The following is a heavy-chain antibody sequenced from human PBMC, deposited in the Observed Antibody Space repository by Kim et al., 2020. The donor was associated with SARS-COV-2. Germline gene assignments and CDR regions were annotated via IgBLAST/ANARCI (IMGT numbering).Heavy chain of an antibody. J-gene: IGHJ5*02. CDR3: ARAPGQWLAGGDYWFDP. CDR1: GGSISSGGYY. CDR2: IYYSGST. D-gene: IGHD6-19*01. V-gene: IGHV4-31*03. Sequence: SETLSLTCTVSGGSISSGGYYWSWIRQHPGKGLEWIGYIYYSGSTYYNPSLKSRVTISVDTSKNQFSLKLSSVTAADTAVYYCARAPGQWLAGGDYWFDPWGQGTLAPVPP.